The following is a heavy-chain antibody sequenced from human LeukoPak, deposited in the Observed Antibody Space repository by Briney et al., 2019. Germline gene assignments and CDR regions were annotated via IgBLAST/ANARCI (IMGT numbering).Heavy chain of an antibody. D-gene: IGHD3-22*01. Sequence: GGSLRLSCAASGFTFSSYEMNWVRQAPGKGLEWVAVISYDGSNKYYADSVKGRFTISRDNSKNTLYLQMNSLRAEDTAVYYCARATYYYDSSGYYYTYYFDYWGQGTLVTVSS. CDR1: GFTFSSYE. J-gene: IGHJ4*02. CDR2: ISYDGSNK. CDR3: ARATYYYDSSGYYYTYYFDY. V-gene: IGHV3-30-3*01.